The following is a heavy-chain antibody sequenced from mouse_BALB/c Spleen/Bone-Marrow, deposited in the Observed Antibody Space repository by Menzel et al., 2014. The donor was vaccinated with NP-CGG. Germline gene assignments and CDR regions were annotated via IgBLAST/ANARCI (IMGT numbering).Heavy chain of an antibody. D-gene: IGHD2-4*01. V-gene: IGHV3-2*02. CDR2: ISYSGST. CDR1: GYSIXSDYA. Sequence: DVKLQESGPGLVKPSQSLSLTCTVTGYSIXSDYAWNWIRQFPGNKLEWMGYISYSGSTSYNPSLKSRISFTRDTSKNQFFLQLNSVTTEDTATYYCARYDYDVGYFAYWGQGTTLTVSS. CDR3: ARYDYDVGYFAY. J-gene: IGHJ2*01.